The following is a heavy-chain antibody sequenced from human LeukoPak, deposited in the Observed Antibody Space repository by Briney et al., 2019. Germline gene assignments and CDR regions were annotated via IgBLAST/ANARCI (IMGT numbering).Heavy chain of an antibody. J-gene: IGHJ4*02. CDR1: GGSISSGSYY. D-gene: IGHD4-17*01. CDR2: IYTSGST. CDR3: ARDRGYGLGY. Sequence: SQTLSLTCTVSGGSISSGSYYWSWIRQPAGKGLEWIGRIYTSGSTNYNPSLKSRVTISVDTSENQFSLKLSSVTAADTAVYYCARDRGYGLGYWGQGTLVTVSS. V-gene: IGHV4-61*02.